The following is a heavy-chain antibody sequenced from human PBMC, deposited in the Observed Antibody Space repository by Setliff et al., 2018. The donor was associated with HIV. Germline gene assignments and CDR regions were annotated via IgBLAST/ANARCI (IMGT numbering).Heavy chain of an antibody. CDR3: ARDLLGSSSLVDY. D-gene: IGHD6-6*01. CDR1: GGSVISSSYY. Sequence: SETLSLTCTVSGGSVISSSYYWGWIRQPPGKGLEWIGTMYYRGTTYNNPSLKSRVTFSADASKNQFSLNLHSVTAADTAVYYCARDLLGSSSLVDYWGQGTLVTVSS. CDR2: MYYRGTT. V-gene: IGHV4-39*02. J-gene: IGHJ4*02.